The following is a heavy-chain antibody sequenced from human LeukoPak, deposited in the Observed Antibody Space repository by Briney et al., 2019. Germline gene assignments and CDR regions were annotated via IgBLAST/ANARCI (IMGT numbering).Heavy chain of an antibody. CDR1: GFTFSSYW. CDR2: ISGDGSRT. Sequence: PWGSLPLSCPASGFTFSSYWMHWVRQGPGKGLVWVSYISGDGSRTTYADSVKGRFTISRDNAKNTLYLQMNSLRAEDTAVYYCVRGGWGTAIDYWAQGTLVTVSS. V-gene: IGHV3-74*01. J-gene: IGHJ4*02. CDR3: VRGGWGTAIDY. D-gene: IGHD1-7*01.